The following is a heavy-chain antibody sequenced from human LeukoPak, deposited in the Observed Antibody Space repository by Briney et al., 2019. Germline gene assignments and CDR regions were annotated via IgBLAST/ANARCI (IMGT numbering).Heavy chain of an antibody. J-gene: IGHJ4*02. D-gene: IGHD3-22*01. CDR3: AKAAVVIPDY. Sequence: GASLRLSCAASGFTFRSYAMSWVRQAPGKGLEWVSGISGSGARTYYADSVKGRFTISRDNSKNTLYLQMKTLRAEDTAVYYCAKAAVVIPDYWAREPWSPSPQ. V-gene: IGHV3-23*01. CDR2: ISGSGART. CDR1: GFTFRSYA.